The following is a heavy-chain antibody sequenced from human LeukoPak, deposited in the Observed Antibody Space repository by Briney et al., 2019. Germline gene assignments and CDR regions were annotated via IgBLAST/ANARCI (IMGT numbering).Heavy chain of an antibody. V-gene: IGHV3-23*01. CDR3: AKGNGYSYGRYYFDY. CDR2: ITASGGNT. CDR1: GFTFSSYA. Sequence: GGSLRLSCAASGFTFSSYAMGWVRQAPGKGLEWVSAITASGGNTYYADSAKGRFTISRDNSKNTLYLQVNSLRAEDTAVYYCAKGNGYSYGRYYFDYWGQGTLVAVSS. D-gene: IGHD5-18*01. J-gene: IGHJ4*02.